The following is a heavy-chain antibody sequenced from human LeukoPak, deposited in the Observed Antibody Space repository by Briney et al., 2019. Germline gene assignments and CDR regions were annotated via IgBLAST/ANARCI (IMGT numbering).Heavy chain of an antibody. CDR2: IIPIFGTA. Sequence: SVKVSCKASGGTFSSYAISWVRQAPGQGPEWMGGIIPIFGTANYAQKFQGRVTITADESTSTAYMELSSLRSEDTAVYYCASRHYGDYDAFDIWGQGTMVTVSS. J-gene: IGHJ3*02. D-gene: IGHD4-17*01. CDR3: ASRHYGDYDAFDI. V-gene: IGHV1-69*13. CDR1: GGTFSSYA.